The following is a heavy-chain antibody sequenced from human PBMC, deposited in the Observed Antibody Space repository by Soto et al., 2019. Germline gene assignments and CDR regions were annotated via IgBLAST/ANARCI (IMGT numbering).Heavy chain of an antibody. CDR1: GGFISRGGYY. J-gene: IGHJ4*02. V-gene: IGHV4-31*03. Sequence: QVQLQESGPGLVEPSQTLSLTCSVYGGFISRGGYYWSWIRQFPGKGLEWIGYIHYRGSTYYNPSLKSRGSISVDMSKNQLSLNLTSVTAADTAVYYGARCRDAFGFDSWGQGTLVTVSS. CDR2: IHYRGST. CDR3: ARCRDAFGFDS. D-gene: IGHD2-2*01.